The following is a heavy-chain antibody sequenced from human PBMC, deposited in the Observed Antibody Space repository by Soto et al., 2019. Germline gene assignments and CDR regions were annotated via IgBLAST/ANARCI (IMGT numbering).Heavy chain of an antibody. CDR3: ARQGSSSGYDYYYYGMDV. CDR2: IYPGDSDT. V-gene: IGHV5-51*01. J-gene: IGHJ6*02. D-gene: IGHD6-25*01. CDR1: GYSFTSYW. Sequence: PGESLKISCKGSGYSFTSYWIGWVRQMPGKGLEWMGIIYPGDSDTRYSPSFQGQVTISADKSISTAYLQWSSLKASDTAMYYCARQGSSSGYDYYYYGMDVWGQGTTVTVSS.